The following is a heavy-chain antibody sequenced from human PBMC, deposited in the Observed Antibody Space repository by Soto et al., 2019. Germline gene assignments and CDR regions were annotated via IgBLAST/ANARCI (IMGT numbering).Heavy chain of an antibody. CDR1: GYSFTSYW. V-gene: IGHV5-51*01. D-gene: IGHD3-3*01. J-gene: IGHJ3*02. CDR3: GRQESALDI. CDR2: IYPGDSDT. Sequence: GSLKISCKGSGYSFTSYWIGWSRQMPGKGLEWMGIIYPGDSDTRYSPSFQGQVTISADKSISTAYLQWRSLKASDTAMYYCGRQESALDIWVQGTMVAVSS.